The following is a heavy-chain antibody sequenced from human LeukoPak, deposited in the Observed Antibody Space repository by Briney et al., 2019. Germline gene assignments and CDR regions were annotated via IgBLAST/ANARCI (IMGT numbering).Heavy chain of an antibody. CDR2: ISSSSSYI. CDR3: ARAHGSAGGNWFDP. Sequence: SGGSLRLSCAASGVTFSSYSMNWVRQAPGKGLEWVSSISSSSSYIYYADSVKGRFTISRDNAKNSLYLQMNSLRAEDTAVYYCARAHGSAGGNWFDPWGQGTLVTVSS. V-gene: IGHV3-21*01. CDR1: GVTFSSYS. J-gene: IGHJ5*02. D-gene: IGHD2-8*02.